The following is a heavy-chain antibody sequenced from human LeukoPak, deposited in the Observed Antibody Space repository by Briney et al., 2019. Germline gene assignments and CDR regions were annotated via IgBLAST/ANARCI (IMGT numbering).Heavy chain of an antibody. CDR1: GYTFTGYY. D-gene: IGHD3-22*01. J-gene: IGHJ4*02. CDR2: INPNSGGT. Sequence: ASVKVSCKASGYTFTGYYMHWVRQAPGQGLEWMGWINPNSGGTNYAQKFQGRVTMTRDTSISTAYMELSRLRSDDTAVYYCARGFMYYYDSSGYYSGAYFDYWGQGTLVTVSS. V-gene: IGHV1-2*02. CDR3: ARGFMYYYDSSGYYSGAYFDY.